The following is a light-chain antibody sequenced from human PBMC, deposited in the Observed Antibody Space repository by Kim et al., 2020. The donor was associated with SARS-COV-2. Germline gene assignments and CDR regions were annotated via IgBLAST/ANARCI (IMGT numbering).Light chain of an antibody. CDR1: QSINTY. V-gene: IGKV1-39*01. CDR2: DAS. CDR3: QQSYSAPLT. Sequence: ASVGDRVTITCRASQSINTYLNWYQKKPGKAPKILIYDASSLDSGAPSRFSGSGFGTDFTLTISSLQPEDFATYYCQQSYSAPLTFGGGTKVDIK. J-gene: IGKJ4*01.